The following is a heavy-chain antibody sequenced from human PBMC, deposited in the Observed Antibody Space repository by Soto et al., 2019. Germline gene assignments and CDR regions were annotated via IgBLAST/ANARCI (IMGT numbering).Heavy chain of an antibody. V-gene: IGHV1-18*01. CDR1: GYTFTSYG. D-gene: IGHD3-22*01. Sequence: VASVKVSCKASGYTFTSYGISWVRQAPGQGLEWMGWISAYNGNTNYAQKLQGRVTMTTDTSTSTAYMELRSLRSDDTAVYYCARGHYYDSSGQDYYYYGMDVWGQGTTVTVSS. CDR2: ISAYNGNT. CDR3: ARGHYYDSSGQDYYYYGMDV. J-gene: IGHJ6*02.